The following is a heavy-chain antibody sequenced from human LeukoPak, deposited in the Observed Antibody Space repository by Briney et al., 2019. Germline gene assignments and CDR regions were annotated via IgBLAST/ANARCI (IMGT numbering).Heavy chain of an antibody. CDR3: ARSSVARYSSSWYYDY. CDR2: IYTSGST. Sequence: SETLSLTCTVSGGSISSYYWSWIRQPPGKGLEWIGYIYTSGSTNYNPSLESRVTISVDTSKNQFSLKLSSVTAADTAVYYCARSSVARYSSSWYYDYWGQGTLVTVSS. J-gene: IGHJ4*02. D-gene: IGHD6-13*01. V-gene: IGHV4-4*09. CDR1: GGSISSYY.